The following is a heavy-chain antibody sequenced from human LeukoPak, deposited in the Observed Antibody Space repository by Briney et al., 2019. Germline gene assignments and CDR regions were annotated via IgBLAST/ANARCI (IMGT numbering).Heavy chain of an antibody. Sequence: GGSLRLSCAASGFTFSSYSMNWVRQAPGKGLEWVSSISSSSSYIYYADSVKGRFTISRDNAKNSLYLQMNSLRAEDTAVYYCARAGTTVTPFFFDYWGQGTLVTVSS. V-gene: IGHV3-21*01. D-gene: IGHD4-17*01. CDR2: ISSSSSYI. CDR3: ARAGTTVTPFFFDY. J-gene: IGHJ4*02. CDR1: GFTFSSYS.